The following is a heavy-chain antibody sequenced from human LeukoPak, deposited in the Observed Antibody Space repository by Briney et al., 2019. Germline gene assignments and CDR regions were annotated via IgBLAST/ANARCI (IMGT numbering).Heavy chain of an antibody. Sequence: ASVKVSCKASGGTFSSYAISWVRQAPGQGLEWMGGIITIFGTANYAQKFQGRVTITTDESTSTAYMELSSLRSEDTAVYYCARAYGVLDYYYYMDVWGKGTTVTVSS. D-gene: IGHD2-8*02. CDR1: GGTFSSYA. V-gene: IGHV1-69*05. CDR3: ARAYGVLDYYYYMDV. CDR2: IITIFGTA. J-gene: IGHJ6*03.